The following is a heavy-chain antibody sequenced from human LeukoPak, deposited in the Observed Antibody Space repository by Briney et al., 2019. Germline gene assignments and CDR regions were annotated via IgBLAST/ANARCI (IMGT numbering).Heavy chain of an antibody. CDR1: GFTFSSYG. Sequence: GGSLRLSCAASGFTFSSYGMSWVRQAPGKGLEWVSAISGNGGSTYYADSVKGRFTISRDNSKNTLYLQMNSLRAEDTAVYYCAKTPAARCGGDCYWVYWGQGTLVTVSS. J-gene: IGHJ4*02. CDR2: ISGNGGST. D-gene: IGHD2-21*02. V-gene: IGHV3-23*01. CDR3: AKTPAARCGGDCYWVY.